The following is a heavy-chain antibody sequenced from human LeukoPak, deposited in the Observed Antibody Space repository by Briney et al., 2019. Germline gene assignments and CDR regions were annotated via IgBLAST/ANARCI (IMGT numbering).Heavy chain of an antibody. Sequence: SETLSLTCAVYGGSFSGYYWSRIRQPPGKGLEWIGEINHSGSTNYNPSLKSRVTISVSTSKKQFSLKMSSVTAADTAVYYCAREIGCSGGSCDYYMDVWGKGTTVTISS. D-gene: IGHD2-15*01. V-gene: IGHV4-34*01. CDR3: AREIGCSGGSCDYYMDV. CDR1: GGSFSGYY. CDR2: INHSGST. J-gene: IGHJ6*03.